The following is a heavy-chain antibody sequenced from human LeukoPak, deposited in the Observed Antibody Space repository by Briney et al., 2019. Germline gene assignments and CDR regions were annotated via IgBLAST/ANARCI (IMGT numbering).Heavy chain of an antibody. CDR1: GGSFSGYY. J-gene: IGHJ5*02. D-gene: IGHD3-16*02. CDR2: INHSGST. Sequence: PSETLSLTCAVYGGSFSGYYWSWIRQPPGKGLEWIGEINHSGSTNYNPSLKSRVTISVDTSKNQFSLKLSSVTAADTAVYYCARGRSYVWGSYRYPNWFDPWGQGTLVTVSS. CDR3: ARGRSYVWGSYRYPNWFDP. V-gene: IGHV4-34*01.